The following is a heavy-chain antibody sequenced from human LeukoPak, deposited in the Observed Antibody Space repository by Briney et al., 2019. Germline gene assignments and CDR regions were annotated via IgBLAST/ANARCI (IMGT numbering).Heavy chain of an antibody. D-gene: IGHD1-26*01. Sequence: GGSLRLSCAASGFTFSSYGMHWVRQAPGKGLEWVAFIRYDGSNKYYADSVKGRSTISRDNSKNTLYLQMNSLRAEDTAVYYCARDLSVGSKPDLGFDYWGQGTLVTVSS. CDR1: GFTFSSYG. CDR3: ARDLSVGSKPDLGFDY. V-gene: IGHV3-30*02. CDR2: IRYDGSNK. J-gene: IGHJ4*02.